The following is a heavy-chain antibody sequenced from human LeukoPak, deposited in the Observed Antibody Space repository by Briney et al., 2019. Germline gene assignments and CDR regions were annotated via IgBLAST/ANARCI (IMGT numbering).Heavy chain of an antibody. CDR3: ARDSLRGRRSWYYDY. V-gene: IGHV1-18*01. CDR2: ISSNNGDT. CDR1: GYTFTSYC. D-gene: IGHD6-13*01. J-gene: IGHJ4*03. Sequence: GASVKVSCKASGYTFTSYCMSWVRQAPGQGLEWMGWISSNNGDTNYAQKLQGRVTMTTDTSTSTAYMELMRLTSDDTAVYYCARDSLRGRRSWYYDYWGQGTLVTVSS.